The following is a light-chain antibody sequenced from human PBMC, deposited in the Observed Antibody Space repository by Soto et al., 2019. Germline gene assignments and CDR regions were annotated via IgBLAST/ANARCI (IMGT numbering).Light chain of an antibody. CDR1: QSVSSSY. J-gene: IGKJ4*01. CDR3: QEYGSGPFALT. CDR2: GAS. Sequence: EIVLTQSPGTLSLSPGERATLSCRASQSVSSSYLAWYQQKPGQAPRLLIHGASSRATGIPDRFSGSGSGTDFTLIISRLEPQDFAVYYCQEYGSGPFALTFGGGTKVEIK. V-gene: IGKV3-20*01.